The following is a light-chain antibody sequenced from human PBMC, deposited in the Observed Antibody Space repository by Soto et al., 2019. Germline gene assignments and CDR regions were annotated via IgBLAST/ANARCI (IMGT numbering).Light chain of an antibody. CDR2: DSS. CDR1: QSVSSTY. J-gene: IGKJ5*01. Sequence: EIVLTQSPGTLSLSPGERATLSCRASQSVSSTYLAWCQQKPGQAPSLLIYDSSNRATDIPPRFSGSGSGTDFTLTISSLEPEDFAVYYCQQRRSWPPTITFGQGTRLEIK. CDR3: QQRRSWPPTIT. V-gene: IGKV3-11*01.